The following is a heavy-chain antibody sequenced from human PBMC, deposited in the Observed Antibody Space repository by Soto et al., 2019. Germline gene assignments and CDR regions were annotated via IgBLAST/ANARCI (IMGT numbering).Heavy chain of an antibody. Sequence: ASGKVCCKASGYTFTGYYMHWVRQAPGQGLEWMGWINPNSGGTNYAQKFQGWVTMTRDTSISTAYMELSRLRSDDTAVYYCARSTIRFLEYDYWGQGTLVTVSS. CDR2: INPNSGGT. CDR1: GYTFTGYY. D-gene: IGHD3-3*01. CDR3: ARSTIRFLEYDY. V-gene: IGHV1-2*04. J-gene: IGHJ4*02.